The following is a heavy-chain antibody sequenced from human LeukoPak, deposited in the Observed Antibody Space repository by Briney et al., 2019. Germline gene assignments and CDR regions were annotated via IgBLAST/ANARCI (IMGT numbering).Heavy chain of an antibody. Sequence: SETLSLTCTVSADSFSGYLWAWIRQPPGKGLEWIGYVSDSGSTNYNPSLNSRPSISLDTAKNQFSLKLRSVTAADTAVYYCAGSHGLYWGQGTLVTVSS. CDR1: ADSFSGYL. J-gene: IGHJ4*02. V-gene: IGHV4-59*03. CDR3: AGSHGLY. CDR2: VSDSGST.